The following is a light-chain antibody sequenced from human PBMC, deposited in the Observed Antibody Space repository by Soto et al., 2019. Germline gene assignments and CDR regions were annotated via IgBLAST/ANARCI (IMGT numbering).Light chain of an antibody. CDR1: HSIVTY. CDR2: ETS. Sequence: DIDMAQSPPSLSASLGDRVTITCRASHSIVTYLNWYQQKAGQAPSLLIYETSLLESGVPARFCGSGSGTDFTLTIDSLQYEDSAIYYCQHSDTTPLTFGRGTKVEIK. CDR3: QHSDTTPLT. J-gene: IGKJ4*01. V-gene: IGKV1-39*01.